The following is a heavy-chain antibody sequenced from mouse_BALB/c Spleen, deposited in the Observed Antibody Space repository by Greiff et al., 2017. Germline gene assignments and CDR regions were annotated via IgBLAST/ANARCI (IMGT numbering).Heavy chain of an antibody. J-gene: IGHJ3*01. Sequence: EVKLVESGGGLVKLGGSLKLSCAASGFTFSSYYMSWVRQTPEKRLELVAAINSNGGSTYYPDTVKGRFTISRDNAKNTLYLQMSSLKSEDTALYYCARQADGYYPFAYWGQGTLVTVSA. D-gene: IGHD2-3*01. CDR1: GFTFSSYY. V-gene: IGHV5-6-2*01. CDR2: INSNGGST. CDR3: ARQADGYYPFAY.